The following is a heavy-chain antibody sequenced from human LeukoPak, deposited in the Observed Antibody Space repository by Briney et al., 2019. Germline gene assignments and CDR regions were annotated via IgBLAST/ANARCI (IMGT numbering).Heavy chain of an antibody. V-gene: IGHV4-39*07. CDR2: ISDGGST. CDR3: ARDGVYCSGGNCYTY. Sequence: SETLSLTCTVSGDSIRSSDYYWGCIRQSPGKGLEWIGTISDGGSTYYNPSLKSRVTISVDTSKNQFSLKLNSVTAADTAVYYCARDGVYCSGGNCYTYWGQGTLVTVSS. J-gene: IGHJ4*02. D-gene: IGHD2-15*01. CDR1: GDSIRSSDYY.